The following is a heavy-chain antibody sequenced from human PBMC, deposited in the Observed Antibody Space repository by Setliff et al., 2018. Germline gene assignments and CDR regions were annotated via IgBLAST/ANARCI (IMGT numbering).Heavy chain of an antibody. CDR2: IIGSGIST. V-gene: IGHV3-23*01. CDR3: AKSPHDFWSGRVFFDY. J-gene: IGHJ4*01. CDR1: GFSFSSYA. Sequence: GGSLRLSCAASGFSFSSYAMSWVRQAPGKGLEWVSSIIGSGISTYYADSVQGRFAISRDNHKNTLHLQMNSLRVEDTAIYYCAKSPHDFWSGRVFFDYWGQGILVTVSS. D-gene: IGHD3-3*01.